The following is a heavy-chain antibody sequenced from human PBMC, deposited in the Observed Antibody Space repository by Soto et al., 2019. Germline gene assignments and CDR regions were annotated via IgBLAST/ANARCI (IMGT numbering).Heavy chain of an antibody. CDR1: VDSVSSNSAA. CDR2: TYYRSKWYN. V-gene: IGHV6-1*01. CDR3: ARLNLFYGMDV. J-gene: IGHJ6*02. Sequence: SQTLSLTCYISVDSVSSNSAACNFIRQSPSRGLEWLGRTYYRSKWYNDYAVSVKSRITINPDTSKNQFSLQLNSVTPEDTAVYYCARLNLFYGMDVWGQGTTVTVSS.